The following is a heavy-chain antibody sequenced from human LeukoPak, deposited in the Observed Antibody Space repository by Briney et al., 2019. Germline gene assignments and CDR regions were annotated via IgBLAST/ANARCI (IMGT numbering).Heavy chain of an antibody. J-gene: IGHJ3*02. V-gene: IGHV4-39*01. CDR3: ARHGGRWFGEFDAFDI. D-gene: IGHD3-10*01. Sequence: SETLPLTCTVSGGSISSSSYYWGWIRQPPGKGLEWIGSIYYSGSTYYNPSLKSRVTISVDTSKNQFSLKLSSVAAADTAVYYCARHGGRWFGEFDAFDIWGQGTMVTVSS. CDR2: IYYSGST. CDR1: GGSISSSSYY.